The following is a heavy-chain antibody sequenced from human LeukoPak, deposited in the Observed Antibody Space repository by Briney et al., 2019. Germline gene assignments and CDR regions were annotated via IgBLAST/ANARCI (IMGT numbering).Heavy chain of an antibody. Sequence: GGSVRLSCTSSGFNFGDHAMTWVRQAPGKGLEWVGFIRSKAYRGTTEYAASVKGRFTISRDDSKSVVYLQMNSLKSEDTAVYYCSRGPIQLWVHNGVDVWGQGTTVTVSS. V-gene: IGHV3-49*04. J-gene: IGHJ6*02. D-gene: IGHD5-18*01. CDR3: SRGPIQLWVHNGVDV. CDR1: GFNFGDHA. CDR2: IRSKAYRGTT.